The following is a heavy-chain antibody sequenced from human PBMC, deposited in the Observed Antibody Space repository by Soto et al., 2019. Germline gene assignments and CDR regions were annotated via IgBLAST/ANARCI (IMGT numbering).Heavy chain of an antibody. CDR1: GVSISGFD. V-gene: IGHV4-4*07. J-gene: IGHJ4*02. Sequence: SETLFLTCTVSGVSISGFDWRWVRQPPGKGLESNERIYSYDSTNYNPSFNSRVTRSHDTSKNQISLKLYAVTAPDTAVYYCARTDEGKTAGGDHWGQGTLVTVSS. CDR3: ARTDEGKTAGGDH. CDR2: IYSYDST.